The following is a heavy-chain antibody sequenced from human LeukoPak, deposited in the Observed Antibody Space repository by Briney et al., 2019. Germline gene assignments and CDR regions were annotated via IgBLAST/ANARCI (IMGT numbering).Heavy chain of an antibody. V-gene: IGHV3-48*01. CDR3: ARDRGAVDY. J-gene: IGHJ4*02. Sequence: PGGSLRLSCAASGFTFSSYSMTWVRQAPGKGLEWVSYISSSSSTIYYADSVKGRFTISRDNAKNSLYLQMNSLRAEDTAVYYCARDRGAVDYWGQGTLVTVSS. CDR1: GFTFSSYS. D-gene: IGHD4/OR15-4a*01. CDR2: ISSSSSTI.